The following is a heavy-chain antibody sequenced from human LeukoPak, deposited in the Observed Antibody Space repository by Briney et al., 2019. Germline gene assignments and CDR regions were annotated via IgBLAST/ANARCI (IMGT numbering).Heavy chain of an antibody. D-gene: IGHD6-19*01. V-gene: IGHV4-39*01. Sequence: SETLSLTCTVSGGSISSSSYYWGWIRQPPGKGLEWIGSIYYSGSTYYNPSLKSRVTISVDTSKNQFSLKLSSVTAADTAVYYCARSRGVAVAGNFDYWGQGNLVTVSA. CDR3: ARSRGVAVAGNFDY. CDR1: GGSISSSSYY. J-gene: IGHJ4*02. CDR2: IYYSGST.